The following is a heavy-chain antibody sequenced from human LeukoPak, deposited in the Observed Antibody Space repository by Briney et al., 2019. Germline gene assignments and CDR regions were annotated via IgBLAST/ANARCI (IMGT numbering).Heavy chain of an antibody. CDR2: INPNSGDT. CDR1: GYTFTAYY. Sequence: GASVKVSCKASGYTFTAYYMHWVRQAPGQGLEWMGWINPNSGDTNYAQKFQGRVTMTRDTSISTAYMELSRLRSDDSAVYYCARGSASDYYDMDVWGQGTSVTASS. D-gene: IGHD2-2*01. J-gene: IGHJ6*02. CDR3: ARGSASDYYDMDV. V-gene: IGHV1-2*02.